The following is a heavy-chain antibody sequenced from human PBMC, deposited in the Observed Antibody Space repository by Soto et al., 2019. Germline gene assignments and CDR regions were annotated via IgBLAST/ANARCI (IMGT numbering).Heavy chain of an antibody. D-gene: IGHD1-26*01. J-gene: IGHJ6*02. CDR1: GFTFSNAW. Sequence: PVGSLRLSCAASGFTFSNAWMSWVRQAPGKGLEWVGRIKSKTDGGTTDYAAPVKGRFTISRDDSKNTLYLQMNSLKTEDTAVYYCTTGKIVGAVDYYGMDVWGQGTTVTVSS. V-gene: IGHV3-15*01. CDR2: IKSKTDGGTT. CDR3: TTGKIVGAVDYYGMDV.